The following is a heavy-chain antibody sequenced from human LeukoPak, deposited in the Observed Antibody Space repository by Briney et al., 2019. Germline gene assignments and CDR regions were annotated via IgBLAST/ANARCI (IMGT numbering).Heavy chain of an antibody. Sequence: SETLPLTCAVYGGSFNDYYWSWIRQPPGKGLEWIGEINHSGSTNYNPSLKSRVTISVDTSMNQFSLKLSSVTAADTAVYYCARSGGIAVAAFDYWGQGTLVTVSS. CDR2: INHSGST. J-gene: IGHJ4*02. CDR3: ARSGGIAVAAFDY. V-gene: IGHV4-34*01. CDR1: GGSFNDYY. D-gene: IGHD6-19*01.